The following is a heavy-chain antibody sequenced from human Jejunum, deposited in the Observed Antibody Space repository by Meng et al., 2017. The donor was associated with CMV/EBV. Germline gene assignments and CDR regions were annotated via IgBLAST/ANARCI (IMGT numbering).Heavy chain of an antibody. D-gene: IGHD1-14*01. CDR3: ARDRKSIDY. J-gene: IGHJ4*02. CDR2: ISGGSSYI. V-gene: IGHV3-21*01. CDR1: GFAFSSYT. Sequence: RLSCAASGFAFSSYTMHWVRQAPGKGLQWVSSISGGSSYIYYTDSVKGRFTISRDNAKNSLYLQLNSLRAEDTAVYYCARDRKSIDYWGQGTLVTVSS.